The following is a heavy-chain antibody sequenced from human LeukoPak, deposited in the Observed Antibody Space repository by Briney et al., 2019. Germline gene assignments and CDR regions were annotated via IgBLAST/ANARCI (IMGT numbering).Heavy chain of an antibody. D-gene: IGHD3-16*01. V-gene: IGHV4-59*08. CDR2: VHYTGNT. CDR3: ARQPNWGFYHGFFEY. J-gene: IGHJ4*02. Sequence: SETLSLTCTVSGDSISDYNWSWIQQPPGKRLEWIGYVHYTGNTNYNPSLKSRVTISLDTSKNQFYLKINSMTAADTAVYFCARQPNWGFYHGFFEYWGQGTLVAASS. CDR1: GDSISDYN.